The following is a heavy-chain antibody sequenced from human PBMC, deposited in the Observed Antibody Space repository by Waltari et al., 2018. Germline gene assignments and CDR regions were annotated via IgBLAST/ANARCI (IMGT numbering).Heavy chain of an antibody. CDR2: IIPICGTA. D-gene: IGHD2-15*01. CDR3: ARTAGYCSGGSCYSGWAWFDP. CDR1: GYSRA. J-gene: IGHJ5*02. V-gene: IGHV1-69*13. Sequence: QVQLVQSGAEVKKPGASVKVSCKVSGYSRAINWVRQAPGQGLEWMGGIIPICGTANYAQKFQGRVTITADESTSTAYMGLSSLRSEDTAVYYCARTAGYCSGGSCYSGWAWFDPWGQGTLVTVSS.